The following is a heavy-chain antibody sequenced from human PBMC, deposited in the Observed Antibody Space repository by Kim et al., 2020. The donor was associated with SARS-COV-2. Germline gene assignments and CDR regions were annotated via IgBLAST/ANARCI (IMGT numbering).Heavy chain of an antibody. V-gene: IGHV3-9*01. J-gene: IGHJ4*02. CDR2: IHWNSGSI. CDR3: AKGSGGSSLYFDY. Sequence: GGSLRRSCAASGFTFGDYAMHWVRQAPGKGLEWVSGIHWNSGSIGYADSVKGRFTISRDNAKNSLYLQMNSLRAEDTALYYCAKGSGGSSLYFDYWGQGTLVTVSP. D-gene: IGHD3-16*01. CDR1: GFTFGDYA.